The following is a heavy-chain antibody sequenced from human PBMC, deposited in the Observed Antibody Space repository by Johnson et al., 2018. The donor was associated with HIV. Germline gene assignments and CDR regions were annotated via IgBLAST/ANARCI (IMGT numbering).Heavy chain of an antibody. D-gene: IGHD6-6*01. V-gene: IGHV3-30*03. J-gene: IGHJ3*02. CDR2: ISYDGYNK. CDR1: GFTFSNSW. CDR3: ARDDSSSNGRAFDI. Sequence: VQVLESGGGLVQPGGSLRLSCAASGFTFSNSWMNWVRQAPGKGLEWVAFISYDGYNKFYADSVKGRFTFSRDNSKNTLYLQMGSLRAEDMAVYYCARDDSSSNGRAFDIWGQGTMVTVSS.